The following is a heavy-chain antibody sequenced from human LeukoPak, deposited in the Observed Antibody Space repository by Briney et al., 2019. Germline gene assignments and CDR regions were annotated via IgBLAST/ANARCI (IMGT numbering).Heavy chain of an antibody. D-gene: IGHD2-2*01. CDR2: INHSGST. Sequence: SETLSLTCAVYGGSFSGYYWSWIRQPPGKGLEWIGEINHSGSTNYNPSLKSRVTISVDTSKNQFSLKLSSVTAADTAVYYCARGVGYCSSTSCYGLGWFDPWGQGTLVTVSS. CDR3: ARGVGYCSSTSCYGLGWFDP. J-gene: IGHJ5*02. CDR1: GGSFSGYY. V-gene: IGHV4-34*01.